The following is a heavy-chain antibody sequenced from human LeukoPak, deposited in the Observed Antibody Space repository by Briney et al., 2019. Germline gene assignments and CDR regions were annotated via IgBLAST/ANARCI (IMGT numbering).Heavy chain of an antibody. Sequence: GGSLRLSCAASGFAVSSNYMSWVRQAPGKGLEWVSVIYSGGSTYYADSVKGRFTISRHNSKNTLYLQMNSLRAEDTAVYYCASEPNYYGSGSYSPYPTYWGQGTLVTVSS. CDR1: GFAVSSNY. CDR3: ASEPNYYGSGSYSPYPTY. V-gene: IGHV3-53*04. J-gene: IGHJ4*02. D-gene: IGHD3-10*01. CDR2: IYSGGST.